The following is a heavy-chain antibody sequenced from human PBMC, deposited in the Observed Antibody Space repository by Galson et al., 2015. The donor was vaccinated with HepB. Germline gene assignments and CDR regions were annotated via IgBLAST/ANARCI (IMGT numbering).Heavy chain of an antibody. D-gene: IGHD3-3*01. CDR2: INAGNGNT. CDR1: GYTFTSYA. CDR3: ARAYGFWSGGPDFNWFDP. J-gene: IGHJ5*02. V-gene: IGHV1-3*01. Sequence: SVKVSCKASGYTFTSYAMHWVRQAPGQRLEWMGWINAGNGNTKYSQKFQGRVTITRDTSASTAYTELSSLRPEDTAVYYCARAYGFWSGGPDFNWFDPWGQRTLVTVSS.